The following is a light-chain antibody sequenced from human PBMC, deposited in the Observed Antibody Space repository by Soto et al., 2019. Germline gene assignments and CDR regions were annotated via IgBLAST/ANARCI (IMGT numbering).Light chain of an antibody. CDR3: QQYANSPIT. CDR2: GVS. J-gene: IGKJ5*01. Sequence: EIVLTQSAGALSLSPGERATLSCRASQSVSSSYLAWYQQKPGPAPSLLIYGVSSRAAGIPNRFFGSGSGTDFTLTINRLQPEDFAVYYCQQYANSPITFGQGTRLEIK. CDR1: QSVSSSY. V-gene: IGKV3-20*01.